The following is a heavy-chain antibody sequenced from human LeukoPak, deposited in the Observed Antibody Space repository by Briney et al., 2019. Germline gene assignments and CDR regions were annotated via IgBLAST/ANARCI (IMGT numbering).Heavy chain of an antibody. V-gene: IGHV3-30-3*01. CDR1: GFTFSSYA. Sequence: PGGSLRLSCAASGFTFSSYAMHWVRQAPGKGLEWVAVISYDGSNKYYADSVKGRFTISRDNSKNTLYLQMNSLRAEDTAVYYCARGDYGSGSYWGYFDYWGQGTLITVSS. D-gene: IGHD3-10*01. CDR3: ARGDYGSGSYWGYFDY. CDR2: ISYDGSNK. J-gene: IGHJ4*02.